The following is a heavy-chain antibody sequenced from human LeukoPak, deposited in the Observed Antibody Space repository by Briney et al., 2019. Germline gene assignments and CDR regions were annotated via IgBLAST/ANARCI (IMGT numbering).Heavy chain of an antibody. D-gene: IGHD6-19*01. CDR2: ISYDGSSE. Sequence: GGSLRLSCVGSGFTFSSYGIHWVRQLPSKGPEWVAIISYDGSSEFYADSVKGRFKISRDNSKNTVNLQMNSLGVEDTAVYYCAMLYSSGWFDYWGQGTLVTVSS. CDR1: GFTFSSYG. CDR3: AMLYSSGWFDY. V-gene: IGHV3-30*03. J-gene: IGHJ4*02.